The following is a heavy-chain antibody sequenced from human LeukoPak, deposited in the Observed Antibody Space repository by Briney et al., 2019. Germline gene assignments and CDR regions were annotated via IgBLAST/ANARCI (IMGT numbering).Heavy chain of an antibody. V-gene: IGHV3-7*01. J-gene: IGHJ4*02. CDR1: GFTFSSYW. CDR2: IKTDGSLT. CDR3: AGITMVRGEYFDY. Sequence: GGSLRLSCVASGFTFSSYWMTWVRQAPGKGLEWVANIKTDGSLTYYVDSVKGRFTISRDNAKNSLYLQMNSLRAEDTAVYYCAGITMVRGEYFDYWGQGTLVTVSS. D-gene: IGHD3-10*01.